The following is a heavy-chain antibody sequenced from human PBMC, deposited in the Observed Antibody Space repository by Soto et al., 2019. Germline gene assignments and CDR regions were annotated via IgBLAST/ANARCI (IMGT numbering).Heavy chain of an antibody. V-gene: IGHV1-46*02. CDR2: INPSGDRT. Sequence: ASVKVSCKASGYTFNIYYMHCVRQAPGQGLEWMGIINPSGDRTDYAQNFQGRVTMTRDTSTSTVHMELSSLRSEDTAVYYCARSNCGGDCYSGLDIWGQGQWSPSPQ. D-gene: IGHD2-21*02. CDR1: GYTFNIYY. CDR3: ARSNCGGDCYSGLDI. J-gene: IGHJ3*02.